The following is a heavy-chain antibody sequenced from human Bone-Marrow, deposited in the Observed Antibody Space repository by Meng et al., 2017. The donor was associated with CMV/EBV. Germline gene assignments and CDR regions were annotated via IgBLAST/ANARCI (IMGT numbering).Heavy chain of an antibody. Sequence: SLEVAAKAAGYTSISYDINWVRQATGQGLEWMGWVNPNSGNTGHAQKFQGRVTITRDTSISTAYMELSSLRSEDTAVYYCARAAPGVNGWSTYVEYWGQGTLVTVSS. J-gene: IGHJ4*02. CDR3: ARAAPGVNGWSTYVEY. CDR1: GYTSISYD. CDR2: VNPNSGNT. V-gene: IGHV1-8*03. D-gene: IGHD6-19*01.